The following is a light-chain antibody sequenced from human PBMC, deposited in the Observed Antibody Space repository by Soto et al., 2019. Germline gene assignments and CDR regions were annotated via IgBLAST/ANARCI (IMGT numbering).Light chain of an antibody. CDR2: EVS. CDR1: SSDVGSYNL. V-gene: IGLV2-23*02. CDR3: CSHAGGPWV. Sequence: QSVLTQPASVSGSPGQSITISCTGTSSDVGSYNLVSWYQQHPGKAPKLMIYEVSKWPSGVSNRFSGSKSGNTASLTISGLQAEDEADYYCCSHAGGPWVFGEGTKLTVL. J-gene: IGLJ3*02.